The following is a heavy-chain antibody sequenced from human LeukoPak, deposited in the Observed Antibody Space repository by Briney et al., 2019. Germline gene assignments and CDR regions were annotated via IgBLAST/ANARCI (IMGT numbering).Heavy chain of an antibody. CDR1: GFTFGGYG. J-gene: IGHJ4*02. CDR3: TRYNNDHFDY. CDR2: NAYDGSRA. D-gene: IGHD1-14*01. V-gene: IGHV3-33*01. Sequence: GGSLRLSCAGFGFTFGGYGMHWFRQTPGKGLEWVAVNAYDGSRAFYADSVKGRFTISRDNSKNTMSVQMDDLRAEDTAVYYCTRYNNDHFDYWGQGTLVTVSS.